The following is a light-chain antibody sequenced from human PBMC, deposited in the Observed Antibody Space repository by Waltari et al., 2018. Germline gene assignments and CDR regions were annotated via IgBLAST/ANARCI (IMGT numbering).Light chain of an antibody. CDR2: WAA. V-gene: IGKV4-1*01. Sequence: DIVMTQSPDSLAVSLGERATINFRSIRSVLYRSNNKKYITWYQQKTGQPPKLLIYWAATRESGVPDRFSGSGSGTDFTLTISSLQAEDVAVYYCQQYYSTPWTFGQGTKVEIK. J-gene: IGKJ1*01. CDR3: QQYYSTPWT. CDR1: RSVLYRSNNKKY.